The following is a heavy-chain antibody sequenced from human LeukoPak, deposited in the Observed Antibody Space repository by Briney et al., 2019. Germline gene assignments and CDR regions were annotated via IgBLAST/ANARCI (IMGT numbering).Heavy chain of an antibody. CDR2: ISSSGSTI. D-gene: IGHD3-3*01. Sequence: PGGSLRLSCAASGFTFSDYYMSWIRQAPGKGLEWVSYISSSGSTIYYADSVKGRFTISRDNAKNSLYLQMNSLRAEDTAVYYCARVSYDFWSGYPLYYFDYWGQGTLVTVSS. CDR1: GFTFSDYY. CDR3: ARVSYDFWSGYPLYYFDY. J-gene: IGHJ4*02. V-gene: IGHV3-11*04.